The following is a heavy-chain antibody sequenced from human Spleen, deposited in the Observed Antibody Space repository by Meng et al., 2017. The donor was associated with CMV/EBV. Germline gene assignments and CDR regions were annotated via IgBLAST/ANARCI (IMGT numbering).Heavy chain of an antibody. V-gene: IGHV4-31*02. CDR2: IYYSGST. J-gene: IGHJ4*02. CDR1: GGSVSSGGYY. Sequence: SGGSVSSGGYYWSWSRQHPGKGLEWIGYIYYSGSTFHSPSLKSRVTISVDTSKNQFSLKLSSVTAADTAVYYCARVGNDSSGYGLDYWGQGTLVTVSS. D-gene: IGHD3-22*01. CDR3: ARVGNDSSGYGLDY.